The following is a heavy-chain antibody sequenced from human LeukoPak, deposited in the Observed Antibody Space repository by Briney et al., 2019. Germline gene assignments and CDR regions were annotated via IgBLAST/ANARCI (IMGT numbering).Heavy chain of an antibody. J-gene: IGHJ5*02. V-gene: IGHV4-39*07. CDR3: ARHRVAAAILDP. Sequence: PSETLSLTCTVSGGSISSSSYYWGWIRQPPGKGLEWIGSIYYSGSTYYNPSLKSRVTISVDTSKNQFSLKLSSVTAADTAVYYCARHRVAAAILDPWGQGTLVTVSS. CDR2: IYYSGST. CDR1: GGSISSSSYY. D-gene: IGHD6-13*01.